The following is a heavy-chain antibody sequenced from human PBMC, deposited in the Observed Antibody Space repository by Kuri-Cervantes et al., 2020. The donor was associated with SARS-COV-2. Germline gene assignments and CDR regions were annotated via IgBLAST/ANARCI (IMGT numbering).Heavy chain of an antibody. CDR2: IYYTGRT. CDR3: ARGDGRAARLVY. CDR1: GGSISSSSCY. Sequence: SETLSLTCTVSGGSISSSSCYWGWIRQPPGKGLELIGNIYYTGRTFYNPSLKSRVTISVDTSKNQFSLKLSSVTAADTAVYYCARGDGRAARLVYWGQGTLVTVSS. D-gene: IGHD6-6*01. V-gene: IGHV4-39*07. J-gene: IGHJ4*02.